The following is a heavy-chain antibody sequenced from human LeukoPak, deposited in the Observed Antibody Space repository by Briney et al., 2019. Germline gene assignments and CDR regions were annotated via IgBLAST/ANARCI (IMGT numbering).Heavy chain of an antibody. V-gene: IGHV4-4*02. J-gene: IGHJ6*03. CDR3: AQMQFAHYYMDV. CDR1: GGSISSSNW. D-gene: IGHD5-24*01. Sequence: PSETLSLTCAVSGGSISSSNWWSWVRQPPGKGLEWIGEIFHDGSTNYNPSLKSRLTMSVDKSKKQFSLKLSSLTAADTAVYYCAQMQFAHYYMDVWGKGTTVTVSS. CDR2: IFHDGST.